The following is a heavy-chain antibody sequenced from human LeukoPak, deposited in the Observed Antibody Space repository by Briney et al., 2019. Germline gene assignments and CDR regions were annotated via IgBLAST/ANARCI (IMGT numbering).Heavy chain of an antibody. D-gene: IGHD2-15*01. Sequence: ASETLSLTCAVYGGSLSGYYWSWIRQPPGKGLEWIGEINHSGSTNYNPSLKSRVTISVDTSKNQFSLKLSSVTAADTAVYYCARWGSGNDYWGQGTLVTVSS. CDR2: INHSGST. J-gene: IGHJ4*02. V-gene: IGHV4-34*01. CDR3: ARWGSGNDY. CDR1: GGSLSGYY.